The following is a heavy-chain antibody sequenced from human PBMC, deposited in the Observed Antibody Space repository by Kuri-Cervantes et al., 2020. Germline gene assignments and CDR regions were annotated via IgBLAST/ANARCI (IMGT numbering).Heavy chain of an antibody. CDR2: ISSSGSTI. CDR3: AKDMLWLSHDYGDLDAFDI. V-gene: IGHV3-48*03. D-gene: IGHD4-17*01. J-gene: IGHJ3*02. Sequence: GESLKISCAASGFTFSSYEMNWVRQAPGKGLEWVSYISSSGSTIYYADSVKGRFTISRDNAKNSLYLQMNSLRAEDTAVYYCAKDMLWLSHDYGDLDAFDIWGQGTMVTVSS. CDR1: GFTFSSYE.